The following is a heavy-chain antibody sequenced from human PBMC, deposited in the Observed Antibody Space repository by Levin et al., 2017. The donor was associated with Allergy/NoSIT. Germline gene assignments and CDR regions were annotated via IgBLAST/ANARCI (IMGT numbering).Heavy chain of an antibody. CDR1: GGSFSGYY. D-gene: IGHD6-19*01. CDR2: INHSGST. V-gene: IGHV4-34*01. J-gene: IGHJ4*02. CDR3: ARARGWLGLDY. Sequence: PSETLSLTCAVYGGSFSGYYWSWIRQPPGKGLEWIGEINHSGSTNYNPSLKSRVTISVDTSKNQFSLKLSSVTAADTAVYYCARARGWLGLDYWGQGTLVTVSS.